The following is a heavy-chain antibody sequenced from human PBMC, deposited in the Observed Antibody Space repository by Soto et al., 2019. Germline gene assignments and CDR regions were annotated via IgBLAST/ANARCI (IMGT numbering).Heavy chain of an antibody. V-gene: IGHV1-46*04. J-gene: IGHJ4*02. D-gene: IGHD3-9*01. Sequence: QVQLVQSGSEVKKPGASVKLSCKASGYTFTSYYIHWVRQAPGQGLEWIGIINPNGGSTNYAYTLKGRLTVTRDTSPATVYMELGALTSEDTAVYYCARGLGLGDYWGQGTLVTVSS. CDR2: INPNGGST. CDR1: GYTFTSYY. CDR3: ARGLGLGDY.